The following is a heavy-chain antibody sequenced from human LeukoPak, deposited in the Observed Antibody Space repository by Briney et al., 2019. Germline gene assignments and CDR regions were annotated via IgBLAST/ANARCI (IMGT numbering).Heavy chain of an antibody. V-gene: IGHV1-2*06. CDR1: GYTLTGYY. D-gene: IGHD3-3*01. CDR2: INPNSGGT. J-gene: IGHJ4*02. CDR3: ARGRITIFGVVMIFDY. Sequence: ASVKVSCKASGYTLTGYYMHWVRQAPGQGLEWMGRINPNSGGTNYAQKFQGRVTMTRDTSISTAYMELSRLRSDDTAVYYCARGRITIFGVVMIFDYWGQGTLVTVSS.